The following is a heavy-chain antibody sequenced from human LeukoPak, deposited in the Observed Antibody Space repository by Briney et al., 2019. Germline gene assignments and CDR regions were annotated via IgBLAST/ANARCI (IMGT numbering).Heavy chain of an antibody. CDR2: ISGSGGST. Sequence: GGSLRLSRAASGFTFSSYAMSWVRQAPGKGLEWVSAISGSGGSTYYADSVKGRFTISRDNSKNTLYLQMDSLRTEDTAVYFCAKLYNYGYINWGQGTLVTVSS. V-gene: IGHV3-23*01. CDR3: AKLYNYGYIN. J-gene: IGHJ4*02. D-gene: IGHD5-18*01. CDR1: GFTFSSYA.